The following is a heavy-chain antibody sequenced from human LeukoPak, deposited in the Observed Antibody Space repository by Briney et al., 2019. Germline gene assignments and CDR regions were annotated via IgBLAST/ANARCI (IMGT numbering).Heavy chain of an antibody. J-gene: IGHJ4*02. CDR1: GFTFSSYA. CDR3: ARAYGSGSYSYFDY. CDR2: ISYDGSNK. V-gene: IGHV3-30-3*01. Sequence: GSLRLSCAASGFTFSSYAMHWVRQAPGRGLEWVAVISYDGSNKYYADSVKGRFTISRDNSKNTLYLQMNSLRAEDTAVYYCARAYGSGSYSYFDYWGQGTLVTVSS. D-gene: IGHD3-10*01.